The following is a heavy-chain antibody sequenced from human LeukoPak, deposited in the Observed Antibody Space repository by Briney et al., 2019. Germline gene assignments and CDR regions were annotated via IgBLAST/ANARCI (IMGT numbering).Heavy chain of an antibody. CDR1: GGSISSSNYY. J-gene: IGHJ4*02. CDR3: ASTILAVAGTPLDY. CDR2: IYYSGTT. D-gene: IGHD6-19*01. V-gene: IGHV4-39*07. Sequence: SETLSLTCTVSGGSISSSNYYWGWIRQPPGKGLEWIGTIYYSGTTYYNPSLKSRVTISVDTSKKRFSLKLSSVTAADTAVYYCASTILAVAGTPLDYWGQGTLVTVSS.